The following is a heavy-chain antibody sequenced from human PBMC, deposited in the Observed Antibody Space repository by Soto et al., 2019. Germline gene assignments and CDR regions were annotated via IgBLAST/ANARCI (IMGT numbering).Heavy chain of an antibody. J-gene: IGHJ4*02. CDR3: AGGPAFTDLWSGCYRSGY. V-gene: IGHV4-34*01. Sequence: SETLSLTCAAYGGSFSGYYWSWIRQPPGKGLEWIGEINHSGSTNYNPSLKSRVTISVDTSKNQFSLKLSSVTAADTAVYYCAGGPAFTDLWSGCYRSGYWGQGSLVTVYS. D-gene: IGHD3-3*01. CDR2: INHSGST. CDR1: GGSFSGYY.